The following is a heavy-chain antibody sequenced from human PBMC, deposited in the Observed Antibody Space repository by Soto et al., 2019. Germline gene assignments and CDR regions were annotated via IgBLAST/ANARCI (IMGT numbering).Heavy chain of an antibody. Sequence: PGGSLRLSCAASGFTFSSYGMHWVRQAPGKGLEWVAVISYDGSNKYYADSVKGRFTISRDNSKNTLYLQMNSLRAEDTAVYYCAKIWARNYYGSGTQIPYFDYWGQGTLVTVSS. CDR3: AKIWARNYYGSGTQIPYFDY. V-gene: IGHV3-30*18. CDR1: GFTFSSYG. CDR2: ISYDGSNK. J-gene: IGHJ4*02. D-gene: IGHD3-10*01.